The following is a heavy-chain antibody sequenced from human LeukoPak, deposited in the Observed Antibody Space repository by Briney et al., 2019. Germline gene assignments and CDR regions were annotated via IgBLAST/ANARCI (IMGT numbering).Heavy chain of an antibody. D-gene: IGHD3-3*01. CDR3: ARDRWGSYDFWSGYYTYFDY. CDR1: GYTFTSYG. CDR2: INAYSGNT. J-gene: IGHJ4*02. V-gene: IGHV1-18*01. Sequence: ASVKVSCKASGYTFTSYGISWVRQAPGQGLKWMGWINAYSGNTNYAQKLQGRVTMTTDTSTSTAYMELRSLRSDDTAVYYCARDRWGSYDFWSGYYTYFDYWGQGTLVTVSS.